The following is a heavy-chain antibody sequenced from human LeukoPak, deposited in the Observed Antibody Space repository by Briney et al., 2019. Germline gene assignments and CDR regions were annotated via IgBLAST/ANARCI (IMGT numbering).Heavy chain of an antibody. Sequence: GGAPRLFCAASGFTWSSCSMNWVGHAPGKGLEWLSYISSSSSIIYYADSVKGRFTISRDNAKNSLYLQMNSLRDEDTAVYYCAKSDTYRFDYWGQGTLVTVSS. V-gene: IGHV3-48*02. CDR3: AKSDTYRFDY. D-gene: IGHD2-21*02. J-gene: IGHJ4*02. CDR1: GFTWSSCS. CDR2: ISSSSSII.